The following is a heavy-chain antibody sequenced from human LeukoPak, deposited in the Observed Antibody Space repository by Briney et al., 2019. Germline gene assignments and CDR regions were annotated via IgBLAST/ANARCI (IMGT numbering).Heavy chain of an antibody. CDR1: GFIFRNYG. Sequence: GGSLRLSCAASGFIFRNYGMNWVRQAPGKGLECLAYINQAGSERYYVDSVKGRFTVSRDNTQNTLYLQMDSLSVDDTAVYYCARAYGFDCYSTTCGGAFDFWGQGTKVTVSS. D-gene: IGHD2-21*01. V-gene: IGHV3-7*01. CDR2: INQAGSER. CDR3: ARAYGFDCYSTTCGGAFDF. J-gene: IGHJ3*01.